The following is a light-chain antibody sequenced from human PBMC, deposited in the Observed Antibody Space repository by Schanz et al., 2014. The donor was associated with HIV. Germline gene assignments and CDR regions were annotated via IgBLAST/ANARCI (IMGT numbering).Light chain of an antibody. CDR3: QQYYTLSRT. J-gene: IGKJ1*01. CDR2: GAS. V-gene: IGKV3D-7*01. CDR1: QSVSSSY. Sequence: TVLTQSPGTLSLSPGERATLSCRASQSVSSSYLAWYQQKPGQAPRLLIYGASTRATGVPARFSGGGSGTEFTLTISRLQPDDFATYYCQQYYTLSRTFGPGTKV.